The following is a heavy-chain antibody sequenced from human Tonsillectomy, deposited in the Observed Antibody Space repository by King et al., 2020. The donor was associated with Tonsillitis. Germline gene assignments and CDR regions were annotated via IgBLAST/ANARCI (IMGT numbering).Heavy chain of an antibody. CDR1: GFSFSVYA. CDR2: TSYDGRNK. Sequence: VQLVESGGGAVQPGRSLRLSCAASGFSFSVYAMHWVRQAPGRGLEWVAVTSYDGRNKYYADSVKGRFTISRDNSKNTLYLQMSSLRDEDTAVYYCARGSRNSVHRSYFDKWGQGTLVTGSS. D-gene: IGHD2/OR15-2a*01. CDR3: ARGSRNSVHRSYFDK. V-gene: IGHV3-30*04. J-gene: IGHJ4*02.